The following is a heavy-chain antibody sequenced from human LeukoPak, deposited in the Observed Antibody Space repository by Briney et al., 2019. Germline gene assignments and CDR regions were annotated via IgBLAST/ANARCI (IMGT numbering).Heavy chain of an antibody. J-gene: IGHJ4*02. Sequence: ASVRVSCKTSGYTFTDYYLHWVRQAPGQGLEWMGRIDPNSGGTNHAQKFQVRVTVTRDTSISTVYMELSGLRSDDTAVYYCARAPGPYTTSRFDYWGQGTLVTVSS. V-gene: IGHV1-2*02. CDR3: ARAPGPYTTSRFDY. D-gene: IGHD6-13*01. CDR2: IDPNSGGT. CDR1: GYTFTDYY.